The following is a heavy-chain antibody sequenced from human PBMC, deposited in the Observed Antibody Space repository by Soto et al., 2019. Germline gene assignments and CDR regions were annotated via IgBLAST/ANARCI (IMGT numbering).Heavy chain of an antibody. D-gene: IGHD4-17*01. Sequence: SVKVSCKASGGTFSSYAISWVRQAPGQGLEWMGGIIPIFGTANYAQKFQGRVTITADESTSTAYMELSSLRSEDTAVYYCARGKLRSSKGGGEIDAFDIWGQGTMVTVSS. J-gene: IGHJ3*02. CDR3: ARGKLRSSKGGGEIDAFDI. V-gene: IGHV1-69*13. CDR1: GGTFSSYA. CDR2: IIPIFGTA.